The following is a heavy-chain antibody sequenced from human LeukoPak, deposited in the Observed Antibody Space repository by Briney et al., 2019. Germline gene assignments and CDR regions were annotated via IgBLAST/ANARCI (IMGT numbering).Heavy chain of an antibody. D-gene: IGHD6-13*01. V-gene: IGHV1-2*02. CDR3: AKSAQYSSAWFTGSFDY. CDR2: INANPGDE. Sequence: ASVNVSCKASGYTFIVYYMHWVRQAPGQGREWVGWINANPGDEHYAQMSQGRVTMTRDTSINTAYMELRRVRSDDTAVYYCAKSAQYSSAWFTGSFDYWGQGTLVTGSS. J-gene: IGHJ4*02. CDR1: GYTFIVYY.